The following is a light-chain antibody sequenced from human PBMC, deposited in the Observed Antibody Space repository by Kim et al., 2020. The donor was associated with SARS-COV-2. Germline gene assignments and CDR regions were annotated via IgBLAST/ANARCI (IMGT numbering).Light chain of an antibody. CDR2: EVN. J-gene: IGLJ1*01. CDR1: SSDVGSYKL. V-gene: IGLV2-23*02. CDR3: CSYAGPDTFYV. Sequence: QSITISCTGTSSDVGSYKLVSWYQQNPGKAPKLFISEVNKRPSGVSNRFSGSKSGNTASLTISGLQAEDEADYYCCSYAGPDTFYVFGSGTKVTVL.